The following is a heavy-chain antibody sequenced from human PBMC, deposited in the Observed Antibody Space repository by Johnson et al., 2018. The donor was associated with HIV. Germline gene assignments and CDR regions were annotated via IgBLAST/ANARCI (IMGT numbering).Heavy chain of an antibody. V-gene: IGHV3-7*03. D-gene: IGHD3-22*01. CDR3: ARERYYYDSSGSYNPHAFAI. Sequence: VQLVESGGGLVQPGGSLRLSCAASGFTVSSNYMSWVRQAPGKGLEWVANIKQDGSEKYYVDSVKGRFTISRDNAKNSLYLQMNSLRAEDTALYYCARERYYYDSSGSYNPHAFAIWGQGTMVTVSS. CDR2: IKQDGSEK. J-gene: IGHJ3*02. CDR1: GFTVSSNY.